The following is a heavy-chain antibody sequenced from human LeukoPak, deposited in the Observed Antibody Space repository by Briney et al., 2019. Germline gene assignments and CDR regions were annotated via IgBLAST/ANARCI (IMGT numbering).Heavy chain of an antibody. CDR2: IYSGGSREST. D-gene: IGHD2-21*02. J-gene: IGHJ4*02. CDR3: ARHDVVPVIRRGLDD. Sequence: PSETLSLTCTVSGDSVNIYYWSWIRQPPGKGLEWIGYIYSGGSRESTMYNPSLKSRFTISVDMSKNQFSLKLNSVTAADTAVYYCARHDVVPVIRRGLDDWGQGTLVTVSS. V-gene: IGHV4-59*08. CDR1: GDSVNIYY.